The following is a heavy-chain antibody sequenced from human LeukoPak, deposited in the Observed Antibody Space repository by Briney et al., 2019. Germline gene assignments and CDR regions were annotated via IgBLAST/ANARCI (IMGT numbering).Heavy chain of an antibody. J-gene: IGHJ3*02. V-gene: IGHV4-59*01. CDR2: INYSGST. D-gene: IGHD1-26*01. CDR1: GGSISSYY. CDR3: ARYSGSYPHDAFDI. Sequence: SETLSLTCTVSGGSISSYYWSWIRQPPGKGLEWIGYINYSGSTSYNPSLKSRVTISVDTSKNHFSLKLSSVTAAETAVYYCARYSGSYPHDAFDIWGQGTMVTVSS.